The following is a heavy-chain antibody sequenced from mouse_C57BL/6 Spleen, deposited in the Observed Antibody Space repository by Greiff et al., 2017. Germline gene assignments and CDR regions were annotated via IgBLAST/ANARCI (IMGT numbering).Heavy chain of an antibody. Sequence: EVMLVESGGGLVKPGGSLKLSCAASGFTFSSYAMSWVRQTPEKRLEWVATISDGGSYTYYPDNVKGRFTISRDNAKNNLYLQMSHLKSEDTAMYYCARDRGNYAFDYWGQGTTLTVSS. CDR3: ARDRGNYAFDY. CDR1: GFTFSSYA. J-gene: IGHJ2*01. V-gene: IGHV5-4*01. D-gene: IGHD2-1*01. CDR2: ISDGGSYT.